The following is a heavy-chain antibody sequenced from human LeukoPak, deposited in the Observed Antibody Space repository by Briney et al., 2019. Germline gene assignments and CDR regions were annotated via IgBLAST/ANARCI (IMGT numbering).Heavy chain of an antibody. Sequence: GTLRLSCAASGFTFSSSGMSWVRQAPGRELEWVSGITGSGGNTYYADSVKGRFTISRDNSKNTLYLQMNSLRPEDTAIYYCSFSLNYWGQGTLVTVSS. CDR1: GFTFSSSG. V-gene: IGHV3-23*01. J-gene: IGHJ4*01. CDR2: ITGSGGNT. CDR3: SFSLNY.